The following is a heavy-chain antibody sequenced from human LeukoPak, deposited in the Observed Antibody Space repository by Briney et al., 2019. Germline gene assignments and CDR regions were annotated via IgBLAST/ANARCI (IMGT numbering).Heavy chain of an antibody. V-gene: IGHV4-39*07. J-gene: IGHJ6*03. CDR1: GGSISSSSYY. CDR2: IYYSGST. CDR3: ARGEGSSWYNGYYYYMDV. Sequence: PSETLSLTCTVSGGSISSSSYYWGWIRQPPGKGLEWIGSIYYSGSTYYNPSLKSRVTISVDTSKNQFSLKLSSVTAADTAVYYCARGEGSSWYNGYYYYMDVWGKGTTVTVSS. D-gene: IGHD6-13*01.